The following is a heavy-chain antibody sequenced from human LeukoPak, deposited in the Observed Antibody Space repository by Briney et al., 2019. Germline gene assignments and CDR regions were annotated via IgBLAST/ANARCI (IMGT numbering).Heavy chain of an antibody. V-gene: IGHV3-7*01. CDR1: GFTLSNYW. J-gene: IGHJ4*02. Sequence: GGSLRLSCAVSGFTLSNYWMTWVRQAPGKGLEWVANIGQDGSEKYYLDSVKGRFTISRDNAKNSLYLQLNSLRAEDSAVYHCARGWAHLDYWGQGTLVTVSS. CDR3: ARGWAHLDY. CDR2: IGQDGSEK. D-gene: IGHD1-26*01.